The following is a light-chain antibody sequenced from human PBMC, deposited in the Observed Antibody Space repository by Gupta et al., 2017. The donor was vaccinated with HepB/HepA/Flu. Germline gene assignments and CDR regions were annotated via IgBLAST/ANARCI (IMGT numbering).Light chain of an antibody. Sequence: TVVPQEPSLTVSPGGTVTPTCASTTGAVTSGYYPNWFQQKPGQSPRSLIFSTSNKYSWTPARFSGSLLGGKAALTLSGVQPEDEAEYYCLIYYGGEGVFGGGTKLTVL. V-gene: IGLV7-43*01. CDR2: STS. CDR1: TGAVTSGYY. CDR3: LIYYGGEGV. J-gene: IGLJ2*01.